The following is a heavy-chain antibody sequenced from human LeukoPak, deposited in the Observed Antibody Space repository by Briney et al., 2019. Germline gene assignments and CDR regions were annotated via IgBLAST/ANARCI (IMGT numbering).Heavy chain of an antibody. J-gene: IGHJ6*02. CDR2: ISYDGSNK. Sequence: PGGSLRLSCAASGFTFSSYAMHWVHQAPGKGLEWVAVISYDGSNKYYADSVKGRFTISRDNSKNTLYLQMNSLRAEDTAVYYCAREGITIFGVAPYYYYGMDVWGQGTTVTVSS. D-gene: IGHD3-3*01. V-gene: IGHV3-30-3*01. CDR1: GFTFSSYA. CDR3: AREGITIFGVAPYYYYGMDV.